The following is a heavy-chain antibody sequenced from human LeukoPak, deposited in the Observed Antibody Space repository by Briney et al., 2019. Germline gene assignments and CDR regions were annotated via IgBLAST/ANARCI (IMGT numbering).Heavy chain of an antibody. CDR1: GGSFSGYY. CDR2: INHSGST. J-gene: IGHJ5*02. D-gene: IGHD6-6*01. CDR3: ARGMIGARPRWFDP. V-gene: IGHV4-34*01. Sequence: SETLSLTCAVYGGSFSGYYWSWIRQPPGKGLEWIGEINHSGSTNYNPSLKSRVTISVDTSKNQFSLKLSSVTAADTAVYYCARGMIGARPRWFDPWGQGTLVTVSS.